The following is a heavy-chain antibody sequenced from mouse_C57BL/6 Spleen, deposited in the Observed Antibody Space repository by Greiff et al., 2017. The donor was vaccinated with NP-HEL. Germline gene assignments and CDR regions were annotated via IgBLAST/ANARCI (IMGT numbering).Heavy chain of an antibody. V-gene: IGHV1-59*01. CDR1: GYTFTSYW. J-gene: IGHJ2*01. Sequence: QVQLQQPGAELVRPGTSVKLSCKASGYTFTSYWMHWVKQRPGQGLEWIGVIDPSDSYTNSNQKFKGKATLTVDTSSSTAYMQLSSLTAEDAAVYYCAKLGRDEDWGQGTTLTVAS. CDR3: AKLGRDED. CDR2: IDPSDSYT. D-gene: IGHD4-1*01.